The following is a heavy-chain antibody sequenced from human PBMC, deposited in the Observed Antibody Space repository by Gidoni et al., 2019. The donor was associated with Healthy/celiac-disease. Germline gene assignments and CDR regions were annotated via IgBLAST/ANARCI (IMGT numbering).Heavy chain of an antibody. CDR1: GFTFSSYS. V-gene: IGHV3-21*01. J-gene: IGHJ4*02. Sequence: EVQLVESGGGLVKPGGSLRLSCAASGFTFSSYSMNWVRQAPGKGLEWVSSISSSSSYIYYADSVKGRFTISRDNAKNSLYLQMNSLRAEDTAVYYCARVPPSLYSSGWYTDYWGQGTLVTVSS. D-gene: IGHD6-19*01. CDR2: ISSSSSYI. CDR3: ARVPPSLYSSGWYTDY.